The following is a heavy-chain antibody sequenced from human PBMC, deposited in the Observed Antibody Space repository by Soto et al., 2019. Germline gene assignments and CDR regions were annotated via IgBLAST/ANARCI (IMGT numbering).Heavy chain of an antibody. CDR3: ARDRPSGNWFDP. CDR2: IIPIFGTA. CDR1: GGTFSSYA. Sequence: SLKVSCKASGGTFSSYAISWVRQAPGQGLEWMGGIIPIFGTANYAQKFQGRVTITADESTSTAYMELSSLRSEDTAVYYCARDRPSGNWFDPWGQGTLVTVSS. V-gene: IGHV1-69*13. J-gene: IGHJ5*02.